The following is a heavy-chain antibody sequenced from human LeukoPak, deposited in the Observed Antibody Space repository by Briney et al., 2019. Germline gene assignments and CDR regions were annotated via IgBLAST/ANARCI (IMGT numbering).Heavy chain of an antibody. CDR1: GFTFSDHY. D-gene: IGHD3-22*01. Sequence: GGSLRLSCAASGFTFSDHYMDWVRQAPGKGLEWVGRIRNKANSYTTEYAASVKGRFTISRDDSKNSLYLQMNSLKTEDTAVYYCARGPSGYYYDSSGRNYYFDYWGQGTLVTVSS. CDR2: IRNKANSYTT. V-gene: IGHV3-72*01. CDR3: ARGPSGYYYDSSGRNYYFDY. J-gene: IGHJ4*02.